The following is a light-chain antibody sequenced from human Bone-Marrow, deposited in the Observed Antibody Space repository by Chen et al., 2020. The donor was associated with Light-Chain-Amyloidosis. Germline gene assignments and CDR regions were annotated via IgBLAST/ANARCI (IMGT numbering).Light chain of an antibody. CDR2: GAS. Sequence: EIVLTQSPGTLSLSPGERATLSCRASQSFSSSYLVWYQQKPGQAPRLLIYGASSRATGIPDRFSGSGSGTDFTLTISRLESEDFAVYYCQQYGTSPGTFGQGTKVEIK. J-gene: IGKJ1*01. CDR1: QSFSSSY. CDR3: QQYGTSPGT. V-gene: IGKV3-20*01.